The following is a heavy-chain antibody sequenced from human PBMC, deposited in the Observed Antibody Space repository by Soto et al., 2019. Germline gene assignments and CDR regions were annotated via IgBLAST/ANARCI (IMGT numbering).Heavy chain of an antibody. V-gene: IGHV3-30*18. Sequence: ESGGGLIQPGGSLRLSCAASGFTFSYGIHWLRQAPGKGLEWVAYISYDSSNKFYGDSVKGRFTISRDNSANTQFLQMNSLRAEDTAVYYCAKLVIGYCSGNTCDDYWGQGTLVAVSS. CDR3: AKLVIGYCSGNTCDDY. CDR1: GFTFSYG. D-gene: IGHD2-15*01. J-gene: IGHJ4*02. CDR2: ISYDSSNK.